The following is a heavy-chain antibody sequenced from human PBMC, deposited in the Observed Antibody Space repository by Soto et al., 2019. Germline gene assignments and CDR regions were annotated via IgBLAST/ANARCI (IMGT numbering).Heavy chain of an antibody. CDR1: GGSISSGDYY. CDR2: IYYSGST. CDR3: ARVDYDSSGLLDY. V-gene: IGHV4-30-4*01. Sequence: SETLSLTCTVSGGSISSGDYYWSWIRQPPGKGLEWIGYIYYSGSTYYNPSLKSRVTISVDTSKNQFSPKLSSVTAADTAVYYCARVDYDSSGLLDYWGQGTLVTVSS. J-gene: IGHJ4*02. D-gene: IGHD3-22*01.